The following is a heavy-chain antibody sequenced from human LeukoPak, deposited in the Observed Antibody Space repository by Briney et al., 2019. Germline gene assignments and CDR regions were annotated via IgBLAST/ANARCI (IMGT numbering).Heavy chain of an antibody. J-gene: IGHJ6*04. CDR1: GFTFSSYE. CDR2: ISSSGSTI. V-gene: IGHV3-48*03. CDR3: AELGITMIGGV. Sequence: PGGSLRLSCAASGFTFSSYEMNWVRQAPGKGLEWVSYISSSGSTIYYADSVKGRFTISRDNAKDSLYLQMKSLRAEDTAVYYCAELGITMIGGVWGKGTTVTISS. D-gene: IGHD3-10*02.